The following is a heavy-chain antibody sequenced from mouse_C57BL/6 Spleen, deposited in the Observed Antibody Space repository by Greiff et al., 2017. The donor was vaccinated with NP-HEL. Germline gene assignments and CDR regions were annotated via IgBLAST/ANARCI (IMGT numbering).Heavy chain of an antibody. V-gene: IGHV1-9*01. J-gene: IGHJ4*01. CDR2: ILPGSGST. D-gene: IGHD2-1*01. CDR3: ARENGNYSYCAMDY. CDR1: GYTFTGYW. Sequence: VQLQQSGAELMKPGASVKLSCKATGYTFTGYWIEWVKQRPGHGLEWIGEILPGSGSTNYNEKFKGKVTFTTDTYSNTVYMQLSSLTTEDYAIYYYARENGNYSYCAMDYWGQGTSVTVSS.